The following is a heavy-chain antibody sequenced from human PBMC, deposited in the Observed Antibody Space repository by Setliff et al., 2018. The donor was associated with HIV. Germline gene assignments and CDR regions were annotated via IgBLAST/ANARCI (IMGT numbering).Heavy chain of an antibody. CDR2: IYYSGST. CDR1: GGSVGSGSYY. D-gene: IGHD6-6*01. J-gene: IGHJ6*03. Sequence: SETLSLTCSVSGGSVGSGSYYWSWIRQSPGKGLEWLGYIYYSGSTTYNPSLRSRVTISIDTSKNQFSLNLRSVTAADTAVYYCASEAWTSYRSSSGYYYYYMDVWGKGTTVTVSS. V-gene: IGHV4-61*01. CDR3: ASEAWTSYRSSSGYYYYYMDV.